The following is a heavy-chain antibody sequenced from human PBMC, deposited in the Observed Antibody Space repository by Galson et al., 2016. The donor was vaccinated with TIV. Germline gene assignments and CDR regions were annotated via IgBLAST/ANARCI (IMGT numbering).Heavy chain of an antibody. D-gene: IGHD3-3*01. Sequence: QSGAEVKKPGASVKVSCKASGGTFTSFAISWVRQSRGQGLEWMGGTVPMFGIVTYAQKFQGKITLTADASTSTAYMELRSLRSDDTAVYYCARGGWSGDPGDYHYYSMDVWGKGTTVIVSS. CDR2: TVPMFGIV. CDR3: ARGGWSGDPGDYHYYSMDV. J-gene: IGHJ6*03. V-gene: IGHV1-69*13. CDR1: GGTFTSFA.